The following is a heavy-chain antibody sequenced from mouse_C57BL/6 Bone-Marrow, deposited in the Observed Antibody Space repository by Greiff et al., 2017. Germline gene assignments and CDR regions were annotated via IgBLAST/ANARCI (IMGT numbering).Heavy chain of an antibody. CDR1: GYTFTDYY. CDR3: AREGVEADCPYYFDY. D-gene: IGHD1-1*01. J-gene: IGHJ2*01. V-gene: IGHV1-26*01. CDR2: INPNNGGT. Sequence: EVQLQQSGPELVKPGASVKISCKASGYTFTDYYMNWVKQSHGKSLEWIGDINPNNGGTSYNQKFKGKATLTVDKSSSTAYMELRSLTSEDSAVYYCAREGVEADCPYYFDYWGQGTTLTVSS.